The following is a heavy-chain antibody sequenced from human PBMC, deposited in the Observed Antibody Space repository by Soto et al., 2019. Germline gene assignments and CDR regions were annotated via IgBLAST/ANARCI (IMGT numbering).Heavy chain of an antibody. CDR3: AKKGSYRSGKINLFDS. J-gene: IGHJ4*02. V-gene: IGHV4-38-2*01. CDR1: GYSITSDYY. D-gene: IGHD3-10*01. CDR2: IYSGST. Sequence: SETLSLTCAVSGYSITSDYYWGWIRQPPGKVLEWIGSIYSGSTYYNPSLKSRVTISVDTSNNQCSLRLTSVTAADTAMYYSAKKGSYRSGKINLFDSWGKRTLVTVSS.